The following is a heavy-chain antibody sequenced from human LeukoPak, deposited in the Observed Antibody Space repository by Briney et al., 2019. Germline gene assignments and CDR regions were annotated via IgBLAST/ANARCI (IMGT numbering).Heavy chain of an antibody. CDR1: GFTFSSYG. V-gene: IGHV3-30*02. J-gene: IGHJ5*02. D-gene: IGHD6-6*01. CDR3: ARRSTSSWSWFDP. Sequence: PGGSLRLSCAASGFTFSSYGMHWVRQAPGKGLEWVAFIRYDGSNKYYADSVKGRFTISRDNSKNTLYLQMNSLRAEDTAVYYCARRSTSSWSWFDPWGQGTLVTVSS. CDR2: IRYDGSNK.